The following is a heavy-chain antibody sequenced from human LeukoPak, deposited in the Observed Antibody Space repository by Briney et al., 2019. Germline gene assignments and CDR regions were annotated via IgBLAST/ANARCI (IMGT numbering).Heavy chain of an antibody. J-gene: IGHJ3*02. CDR3: ARDGDSPRDDAFDI. CDR2: IYYSGST. D-gene: IGHD4-17*01. V-gene: IGHV4-59*01. Sequence: SETLSLTCTVSGGSISSYYWSWIRQPPGKGLEWIGYIYYSGSTNYNPSLKSRVTISVDTSKNQFSLKLSSVTAADTAVYYCARDGDSPRDDAFDIWGQGTMVTVSS. CDR1: GGSISSYY.